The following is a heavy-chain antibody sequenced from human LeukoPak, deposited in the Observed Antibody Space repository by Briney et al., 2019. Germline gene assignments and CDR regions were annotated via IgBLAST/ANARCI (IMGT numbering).Heavy chain of an antibody. D-gene: IGHD6-13*01. V-gene: IGHV3-49*04. CDR3: TRDRGYSSSWYLDY. CDR1: GLTFGDYA. Sequence: QSGGSLRLSCTASGLTFGDYAMSWVRQAPGKGLEWVGFIRSKAYGGTTEYAASVKGRFTISRDDSKSIAYLQMNSLKTEDTAVYYCTRDRGYSSSWYLDYWGQGTLVTVSS. J-gene: IGHJ4*02. CDR2: IRSKAYGGTT.